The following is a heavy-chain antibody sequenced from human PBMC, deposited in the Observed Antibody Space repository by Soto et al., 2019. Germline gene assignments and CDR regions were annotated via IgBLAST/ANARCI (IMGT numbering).Heavy chain of an antibody. D-gene: IGHD2-15*01. Sequence: PGGSLRLSCAPSGFKVNSYNINWDRPAPGKRLEWLSSISSSGYIFSTDSVRGRFTISRDTAKNSVYLQINSLRAEDTAVYFCARDCSGGSCYPGMDVWGQGTTVTVSS. CDR3: ARDCSGGSCYPGMDV. J-gene: IGHJ6*02. CDR2: ISSSGYI. V-gene: IGHV3-21*01. CDR1: GFKVNSYN.